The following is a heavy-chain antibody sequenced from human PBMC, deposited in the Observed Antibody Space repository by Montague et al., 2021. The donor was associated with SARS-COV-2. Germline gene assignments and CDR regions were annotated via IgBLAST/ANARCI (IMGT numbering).Heavy chain of an antibody. J-gene: IGHJ4*02. V-gene: IGHV4-59*01. CDR1: GGSITGYY. CDR2: IYYGGAV. CDR3: VGDHSDGGPRGAYDN. Sequence: SETLSLTCTVSGGSITGYYWSWLRRSPGKGLEWIAYIYYGGAVNYNPSLGSRVTISTDTSKNQLSLKVNSVTAADTAVYYCVGDHSDGGPRGAYDNWGQGTVVTVSS. D-gene: IGHD4-23*01.